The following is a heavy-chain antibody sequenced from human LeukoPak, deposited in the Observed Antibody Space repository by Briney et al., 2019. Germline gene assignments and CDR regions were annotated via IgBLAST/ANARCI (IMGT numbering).Heavy chain of an antibody. V-gene: IGHV3-49*03. Sequence: HPGRSLRLSCIASGFTFGDCAMNWFRQAPGKGLEWVGFIRSKAYGGTTEYAASVKGRFTISRDDSKSIAYLQMNSLKTEDTAMYYCARAPPAYCGGDCFSDYWGQGTLVTVSS. J-gene: IGHJ4*02. CDR1: GFTFGDCA. D-gene: IGHD2-21*02. CDR3: ARAPPAYCGGDCFSDY. CDR2: IRSKAYGGTT.